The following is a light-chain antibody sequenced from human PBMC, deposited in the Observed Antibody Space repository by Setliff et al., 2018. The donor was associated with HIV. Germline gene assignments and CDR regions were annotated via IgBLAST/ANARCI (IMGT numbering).Light chain of an antibody. J-gene: IGLJ1*01. CDR1: SSDVGGYDY. V-gene: IGLV2-14*01. Sequence: QSVLTQPASVSGSPGQLITISCTGTSSDVGGYDYVSWYQQHPGKVPKLMLYEVGNRPSGVSTRFSGSKSGNTASLTISGLQAEDEADYYCCSYTSSTTLVFGTGTKVTVL. CDR2: EVG. CDR3: CSYTSSTTLV.